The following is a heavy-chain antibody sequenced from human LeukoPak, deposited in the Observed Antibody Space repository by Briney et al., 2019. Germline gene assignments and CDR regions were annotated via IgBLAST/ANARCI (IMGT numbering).Heavy chain of an antibody. CDR1: GFTFSSYA. V-gene: IGHV3-30-3*01. D-gene: IGHD3-3*01. CDR3: ARVLVLRFLEWLED. J-gene: IGHJ4*02. Sequence: AGRSLRLSCAASGFTFSSYAMHWVRQAPGKGLEWVAVISYDGSNKYYADSVKGRFTISRDNSKNTLYLQMNSLRAEDTAVYYCARVLVLRFLEWLEDWGQGTLVTVSS. CDR2: ISYDGSNK.